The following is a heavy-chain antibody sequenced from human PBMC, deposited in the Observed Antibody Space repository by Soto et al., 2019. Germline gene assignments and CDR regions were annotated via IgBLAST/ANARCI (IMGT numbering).Heavy chain of an antibody. D-gene: IGHD3-10*01. J-gene: IGHJ6*02. CDR1: GVSFNNNG. Sequence: QVQLVQSGAEVKKPGSSVKVSCKTSGVSFNNNGIGWVRQAPGHGLEWMGGVSPPFRTSNYARKFQGRISITADASTGTVNIALSSLTSEDTAQYYCARVLYYGSGSYSPYGMDVWGQGTTVTVSS. CDR2: VSPPFRTS. V-gene: IGHV1-69*01. CDR3: ARVLYYGSGSYSPYGMDV.